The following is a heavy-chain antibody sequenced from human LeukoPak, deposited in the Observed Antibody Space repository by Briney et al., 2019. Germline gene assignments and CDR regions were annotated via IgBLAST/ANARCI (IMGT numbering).Heavy chain of an antibody. J-gene: IGHJ3*01. V-gene: IGHV4-39*01. CDR1: GGSISSTNYY. CDR2: FFFPGNT. D-gene: IGHD3-10*01. CDR3: ARHQTGLLYYGSGSHTAAFNL. Sequence: SETLSLTCTVSGGSISSTNYYWGWIRQPPGKGLEWVGSFFFPGNTFYNPSLKSRVTISVDTSKNQFSLTLSSVTAADTAVYYCARHQTGLLYYGSGSHTAAFNLWGQGTRVTVSS.